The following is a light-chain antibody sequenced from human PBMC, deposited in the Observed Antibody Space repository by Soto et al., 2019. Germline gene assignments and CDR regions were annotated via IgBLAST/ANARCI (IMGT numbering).Light chain of an antibody. V-gene: IGKV1-27*01. J-gene: IGKJ4*01. CDR2: GAS. Sequence: DIQMPQSPSSLSASVGDRVTITCRASQDISGFLAWYQLKPGKVPELLIYGASTLQSGAPSRFSGSGSGTDFTLTIVSLQPEDVATYYCQRYNSAPLSFGGGTKVEIK. CDR3: QRYNSAPLS. CDR1: QDISGF.